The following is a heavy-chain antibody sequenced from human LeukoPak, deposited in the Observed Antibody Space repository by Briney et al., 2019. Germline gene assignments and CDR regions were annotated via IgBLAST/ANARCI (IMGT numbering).Heavy chain of an antibody. J-gene: IGHJ4*02. CDR1: GGSFSGDY. CDR3: ARGGRQQLTPYYFDY. D-gene: IGHD6-13*01. Sequence: SETLSLTCAVYGGSFSGDYWSWIRQPPGKGLEWIGEINHSGSTNYNPSLKSRVTISVDTSKNQFSLKLSSVTAADTAVYYCARGGRQQLTPYYFDYWGQGTLVTVSS. CDR2: INHSGST. V-gene: IGHV4-34*01.